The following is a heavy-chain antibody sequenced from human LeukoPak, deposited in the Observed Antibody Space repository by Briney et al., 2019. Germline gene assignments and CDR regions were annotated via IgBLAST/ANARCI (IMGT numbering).Heavy chain of an antibody. CDR3: ASRYGYCSSTSCYPGNWFDP. D-gene: IGHD2-2*01. Sequence: SETLSLTCAVYGGSFSGYYWSWIRQPPGKGLEWIGEINHSGSTNYNPSLKSRVTISVDTSKNQFSLKLSSVTAADTAVYYCASRYGYCSSTSCYPGNWFDPWGQGTLVTVSS. CDR1: GGSFSGYY. CDR2: INHSGST. V-gene: IGHV4-34*01. J-gene: IGHJ5*02.